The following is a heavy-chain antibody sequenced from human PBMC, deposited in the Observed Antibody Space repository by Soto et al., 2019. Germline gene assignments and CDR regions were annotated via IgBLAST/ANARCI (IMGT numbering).Heavy chain of an antibody. V-gene: IGHV1-58*01. J-gene: IGHJ4*02. CDR3: ARGRADYFDY. Sequence: GASVKVSCKVSGFTFTDSAVQWVRQARGQGLEWIGWIVVGSGNTNYAQKFQERVIITRDMSISTAYMELSSLRSEDTAVYYCARGRADYFDYWGQGTLVTVSS. CDR1: GFTFTDSA. CDR2: IVVGSGNT.